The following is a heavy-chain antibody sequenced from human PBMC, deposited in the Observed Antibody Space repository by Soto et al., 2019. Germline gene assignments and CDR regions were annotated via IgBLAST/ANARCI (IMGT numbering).Heavy chain of an antibody. D-gene: IGHD3-10*01. V-gene: IGHV3-7*01. CDR2: INQNEGET. Sequence: EVHLAESGGGLVQPGGSLRVSCTASGFSFRNYWMTWVRQAPGKGLEWVANINQNEGETYYVDSVKGRFTISRDNDYNSLYLEMDNQLVADAAAHFCARGRPPSSGGNFDSWGQGTLVPVSS. CDR1: GFSFRNYW. CDR3: ARGRPPSSGGNFDS. J-gene: IGHJ4*02.